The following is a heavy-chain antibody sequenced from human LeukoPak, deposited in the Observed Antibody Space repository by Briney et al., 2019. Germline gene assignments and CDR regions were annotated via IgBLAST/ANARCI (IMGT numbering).Heavy chain of an antibody. CDR2: VYSSGNT. D-gene: IGHD4-23*01. Sequence: SETLSLTCTVSGGSINSYYWSWIRQPAGKGLEWIGRVYSSGNTNYNPSLKSRVSMSVDTSKNQFSLKLTSVTAADTAVYFCARGGKATVVTMWGQGILVTVSS. J-gene: IGHJ4*02. CDR1: GGSINSYY. V-gene: IGHV4-4*07. CDR3: ARGGKATVVTM.